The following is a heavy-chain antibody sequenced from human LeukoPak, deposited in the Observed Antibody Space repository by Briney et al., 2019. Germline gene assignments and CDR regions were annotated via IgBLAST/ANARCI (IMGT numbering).Heavy chain of an antibody. CDR1: GGSFSGYY. J-gene: IGHJ4*02. CDR3: TRDEDFYSSSSDY. D-gene: IGHD6-6*01. Sequence: SETLSLTCAVYGGSFSGYYWSWIRQPPGKGLEWIGEINHSGSTNYNPSLKSRVTISVDTSKNQFSLKLSSVTAADTAVYYCTRDEDFYSSSSDYWGQGTLVTVSS. CDR2: INHSGST. V-gene: IGHV4-34*01.